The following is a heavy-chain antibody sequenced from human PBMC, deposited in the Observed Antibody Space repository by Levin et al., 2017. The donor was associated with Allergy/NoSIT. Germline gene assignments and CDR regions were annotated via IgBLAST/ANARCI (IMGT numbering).Heavy chain of an antibody. CDR1: GFTFGDYA. CDR3: TRFIVVVIAATGGDWFDP. V-gene: IGHV3-49*03. Sequence: PGGSLRLSCTASGFTFGDYAMSWFRQAPGKGLEWVGFIRSKAYGGTTEYAASVKGRFTISRDDSKSIAYLQMNSLKTADTAVYYCTRFIVVVIAATGGDWFDPWGQGTLVTVSS. CDR2: IRSKAYGGTT. D-gene: IGHD2-15*01. J-gene: IGHJ5*02.